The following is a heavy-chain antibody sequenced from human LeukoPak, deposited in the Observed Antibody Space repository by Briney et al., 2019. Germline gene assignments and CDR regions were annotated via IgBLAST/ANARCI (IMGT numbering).Heavy chain of an antibody. CDR1: GFTFSSYG. D-gene: IGHD3-22*01. V-gene: IGHV3-33*01. Sequence: GGSLRLSCAASGFTFSSYGMHWVRQAPGKGLEWVAVIWYDGSNKYYADSVKGRFTISRDNSKNTLYLQMNSLRAEDTAVYYCASLQPGYYDSSGFFDYWGQGTLVTVSS. CDR3: ASLQPGYYDSSGFFDY. CDR2: IWYDGSNK. J-gene: IGHJ4*02.